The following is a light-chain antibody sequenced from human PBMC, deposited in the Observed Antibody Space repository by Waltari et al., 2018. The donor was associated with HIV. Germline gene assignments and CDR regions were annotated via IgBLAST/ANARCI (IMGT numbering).Light chain of an antibody. CDR3: QSYDSGLTGSV. Sequence: QSVLTQPPSVSRAPGQRVTISCTGISSNIGAGHDVPWYQQVPGTAPKILIYGNNNRPSGVPDRFAASKSGASPSLAITGLQAEYEADYYCQSYDSGLTGSVFGGETKLTVL. V-gene: IGLV1-40*01. CDR2: GNN. CDR1: SSNIGAGHD. J-gene: IGLJ2*01.